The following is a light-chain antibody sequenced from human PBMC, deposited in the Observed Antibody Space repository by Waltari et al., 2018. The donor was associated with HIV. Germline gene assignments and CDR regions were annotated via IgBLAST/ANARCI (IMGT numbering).Light chain of an antibody. J-gene: IGKJ1*01. V-gene: IGKV3-20*01. CDR1: QSVSSSY. CDR3: QQYGSSPET. CDR2: GIS. Sequence: IVLTQSPGALSLSPGEKAILNCRASQSVSSSYLAWYQQRPGQAPRLLIYGISSRATGIPDRFSGSGSETDFALTISRLEPEDFAVYYCQQYGSSPETFGQGTKVEIK.